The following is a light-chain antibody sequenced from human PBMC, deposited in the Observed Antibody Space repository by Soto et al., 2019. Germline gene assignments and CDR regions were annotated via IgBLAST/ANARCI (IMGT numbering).Light chain of an antibody. CDR3: QQSYSTPRT. J-gene: IGKJ1*01. CDR2: AAS. V-gene: IGKV1-39*01. Sequence: DIQMTQSPSSLSASVGDRVTITCRASQSISSYLNWYQQKPGKAPKLLIYAASSLQSGVPSRFSGSGSGTDFTLTISSLQPEDFETYYCQQSYSTPRTVGPGTKADI. CDR1: QSISSY.